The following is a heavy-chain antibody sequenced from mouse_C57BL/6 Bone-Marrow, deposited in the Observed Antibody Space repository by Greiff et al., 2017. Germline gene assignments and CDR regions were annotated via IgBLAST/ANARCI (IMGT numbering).Heavy chain of an antibody. Sequence: EVQLQQSGAELVKPGASVKLSCTAFGLNIKDYYMHWVKQRTEQGLEWIGRIYPEDGEPKYAPKIQGKATITADTSSNTDYLQPSSLTTENTAVYYCASVLFYAMGYWGRGTSVTVSS. CDR1: GLNIKDYY. J-gene: IGHJ4*01. V-gene: IGHV14-2*01. CDR3: ASVLFYAMGY. CDR2: IYPEDGEP.